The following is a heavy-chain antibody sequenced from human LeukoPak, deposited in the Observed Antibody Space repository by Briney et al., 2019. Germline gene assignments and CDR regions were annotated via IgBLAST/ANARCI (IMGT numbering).Heavy chain of an antibody. Sequence: PGGSLRLSCAASGFTVSSNYMSWVRQAPGKGLEWISVIYSGGSTYYADSVKGRFTISRDNSKNTLYLQVNSLRAEDTAVYYCARGSPILRGRPFDYWGQGTLVTVSS. V-gene: IGHV3-53*01. CDR2: IYSGGST. CDR1: GFTVSSNY. D-gene: IGHD3-10*01. CDR3: ARGSPILRGRPFDY. J-gene: IGHJ4*02.